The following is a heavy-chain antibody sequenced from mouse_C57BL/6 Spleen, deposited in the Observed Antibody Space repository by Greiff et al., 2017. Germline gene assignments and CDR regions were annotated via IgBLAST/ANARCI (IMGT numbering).Heavy chain of an antibody. CDR2: IDPRSGNT. CDR1: GYTFTSYG. V-gene: IGHV1-81*01. CDR3: ARGTRDTTARDYFDD. J-gene: IGHJ2*01. Sequence: QVQLQQSGAELARPGASVKLSCKASGYTFTSYGMSWVKQRTGQGLEWIGEIDPRSGNTYYNEKFKGKATLTADKSSSTAYMQLRSLTYEDSAVYFCARGTRDTTARDYFDDWGEGTTRTVSS. D-gene: IGHD2-12*01.